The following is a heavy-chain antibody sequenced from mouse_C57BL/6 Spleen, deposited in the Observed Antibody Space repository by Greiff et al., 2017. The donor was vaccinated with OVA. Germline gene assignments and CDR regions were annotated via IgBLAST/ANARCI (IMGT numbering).Heavy chain of an antibody. Sequence: QVQLQQPGAELVRPGSSVKLSCKASGYTFTSYWMHWVKQRPIQGLEWIGNIYPSDSETHYNQKFKDKATLTVDKSSSTAYMQLSSLTSEDSAVYYCAITTGVKDWYFEVWGTGTTVTVSS. D-gene: IGHD1-1*01. CDR3: AITTGVKDWYFEV. V-gene: IGHV1-52*01. CDR1: GYTFTSYW. CDR2: IYPSDSET. J-gene: IGHJ1*03.